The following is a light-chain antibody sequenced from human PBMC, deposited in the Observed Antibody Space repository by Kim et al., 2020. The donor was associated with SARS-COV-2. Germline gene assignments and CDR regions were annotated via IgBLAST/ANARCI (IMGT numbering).Light chain of an antibody. V-gene: IGKV3-15*01. CDR1: QSVGSS. CDR3: QQCDDWPLYT. Sequence: VSPGESATLSCRASQSVGSSLAWYQQRPGQTPRLLIYFSSTRATGVPARFRGSGSGTEFTLTISSLQSEDSAVYYCQQCDDWPLYTFGPGTKLEI. CDR2: FSS. J-gene: IGKJ2*01.